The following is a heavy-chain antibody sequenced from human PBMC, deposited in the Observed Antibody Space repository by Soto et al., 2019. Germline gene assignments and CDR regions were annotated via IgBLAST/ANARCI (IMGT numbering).Heavy chain of an antibody. CDR2: ISGSGGST. V-gene: IGHV3-23*01. Sequence: GGSLRLSCAASGFTFSSYAMSWVRQAPGKGLEWVSAISGSGGSTYYADSVKGRFTISRDNSKNTLYLQMNSLRAEDTAVYYGAKDMDSSGWYDYWGQGTMVTVSS. CDR1: GFTFSSYA. CDR3: AKDMDSSGWYDY. J-gene: IGHJ4*02. D-gene: IGHD6-19*01.